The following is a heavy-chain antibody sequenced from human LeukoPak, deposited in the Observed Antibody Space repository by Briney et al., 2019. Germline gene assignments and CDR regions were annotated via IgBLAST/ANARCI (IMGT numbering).Heavy chain of an antibody. V-gene: IGHV3-23*01. D-gene: IGHD2-15*01. Sequence: GGSLRLSCAASGFTFSSYSMNWVRQAPGKGLEWVSSISSTGGTTYYADSMRGRFTISRDNSKDTLYLQMSSLRAEDTAIYYCAKNGDRGAFCTGGTCYPYFYYYMDVWGKGTTVTI. CDR1: GFTFSSYS. CDR3: AKNGDRGAFCTGGTCYPYFYYYMDV. J-gene: IGHJ6*03. CDR2: ISSTGGTT.